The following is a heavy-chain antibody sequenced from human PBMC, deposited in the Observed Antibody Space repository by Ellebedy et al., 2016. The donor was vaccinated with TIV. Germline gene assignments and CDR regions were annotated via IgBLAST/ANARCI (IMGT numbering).Heavy chain of an antibody. CDR1: GFTFSNYW. Sequence: GGSLRLXXAASGFTFSNYWLHWVRQAPGKGLEWMAVISYDGSNKYYADSVKGRFTISRDNSKNTLYLQMNSLRAEDTAVYYCAKDETTSGAFDIWGQGTMVTVSS. D-gene: IGHD4-11*01. CDR3: AKDETTSGAFDI. V-gene: IGHV3-30*18. CDR2: ISYDGSNK. J-gene: IGHJ3*02.